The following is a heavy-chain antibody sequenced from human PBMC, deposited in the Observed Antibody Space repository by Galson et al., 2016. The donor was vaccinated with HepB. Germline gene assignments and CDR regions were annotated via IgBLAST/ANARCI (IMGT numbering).Heavy chain of an antibody. CDR1: GFTFSDYY. CDR3: ARRIRLSWLQYHYYDYGMDV. Sequence: SLRLSCAASGFTFSDYYMTWIRQAPGKGLELVSYISSSSSDTYYADSVKGRFTISRDNAKNSLYLQMNSLRAEDTAVYYCARRIRLSWLQYHYYDYGMDVWGQGTTVTVSS. CDR2: ISSSSSDT. D-gene: IGHD5-24*01. V-gene: IGHV3-11*06. J-gene: IGHJ6*02.